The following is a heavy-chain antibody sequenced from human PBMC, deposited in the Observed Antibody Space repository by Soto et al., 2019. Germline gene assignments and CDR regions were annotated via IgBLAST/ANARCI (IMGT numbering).Heavy chain of an antibody. J-gene: IGHJ5*02. CDR1: GGSISSGGYS. CDR2: IYHSGST. Sequence: QLQLQESGSGLVKPSQTLSLTCAVSGGSISSGGYSWSWIRQPPGKGLEWIGYIYHSGSTYYNPSLKSRVTISVDRSKNQFSLKLSSVTAADTAVYYCASYGTNDTNWFDPWGQGTLVTVSS. V-gene: IGHV4-30-2*01. D-gene: IGHD1-1*01. CDR3: ASYGTNDTNWFDP.